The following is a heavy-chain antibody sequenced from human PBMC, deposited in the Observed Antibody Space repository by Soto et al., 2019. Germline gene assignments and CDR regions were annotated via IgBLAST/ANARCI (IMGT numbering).Heavy chain of an antibody. CDR3: TREGSAPYYYYGMDA. V-gene: IGHV1-18*01. J-gene: IGHJ6*02. CDR2: INTHNGNT. Sequence: QVQLEQSAPEVKKPGASVKVSCKASGYTFTTYGISWVRQAPGQGLEWLGWINTHNGNTNYAQNLQGRVIXTXXXSXHTAYMELRSLRSDDTAIYYCTREGSAPYYYYGMDAWGQGTTVTVSS. CDR1: GYTFTTYG. D-gene: IGHD3-10*01.